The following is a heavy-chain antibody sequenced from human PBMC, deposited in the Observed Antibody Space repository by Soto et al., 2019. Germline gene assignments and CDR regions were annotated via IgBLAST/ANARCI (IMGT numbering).Heavy chain of an antibody. CDR3: ARGRLHLGELSFSYLTF. V-gene: IGHV4-34*01. CDR2: INHRGTT. D-gene: IGHD3-16*02. J-gene: IGHJ4*02. CDR1: GGSFNDYF. Sequence: SETLSLTCAVYGGSFNDYFWSWIRQPPGKGLEWIGEINHRGTTNYIPSLKRRVTVSVDTSKNQFSLKLISVTAADTAVYFCARGRLHLGELSFSYLTFWGKGTRVTSSS.